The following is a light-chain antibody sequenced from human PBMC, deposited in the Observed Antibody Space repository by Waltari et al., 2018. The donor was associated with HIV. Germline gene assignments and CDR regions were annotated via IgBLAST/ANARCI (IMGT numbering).Light chain of an antibody. J-gene: IGLJ1*01. CDR3: QSYDSTNPCV. V-gene: IGLV6-57*03. Sequence: NFMLTQPHSVSESPGKTVTISCARGSGNIASNHVQWYQQRPGSAPTPVISEDTQRPSGVPDRFSGSIDSSSNSASLTIYELKTEDEADYYCQSYDSTNPCVFGTGTRVTVL. CDR2: EDT. CDR1: SGNIASNH.